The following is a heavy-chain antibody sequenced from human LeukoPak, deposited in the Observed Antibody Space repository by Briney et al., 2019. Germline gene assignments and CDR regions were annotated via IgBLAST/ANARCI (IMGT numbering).Heavy chain of an antibody. Sequence: ASVKVSCKASGYTFTSYDINWVRQATGQGLEWMGWMNPNSGNTGYAQKFQGRVTITRNTSISTAYMELSSLRSEDTAVYYCARDKEKARFYDPRAFDIWGQGTMVTVSS. D-gene: IGHD5/OR15-5a*01. CDR1: GYTFTSYD. J-gene: IGHJ3*02. CDR2: MNPNSGNT. V-gene: IGHV1-8*03. CDR3: ARDKEKARFYDPRAFDI.